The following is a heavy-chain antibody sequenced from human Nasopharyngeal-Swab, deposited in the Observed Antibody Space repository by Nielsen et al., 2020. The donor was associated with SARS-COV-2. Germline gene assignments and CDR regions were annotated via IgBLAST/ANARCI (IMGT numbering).Heavy chain of an antibody. D-gene: IGHD3-10*01. CDR1: GFTFSSYG. CDR3: ARGGWGEI. Sequence: LKISCAASGFTFSSYGMNWVRQAPGKGLERVSSISTGGSVMYSADSARGRFTISRDNAQNSLYLEMNSLRVEDTGVYYCARGGWGEIWGQGTMVTVSS. V-gene: IGHV3-21*06. CDR2: ISTGGSVM. J-gene: IGHJ3*02.